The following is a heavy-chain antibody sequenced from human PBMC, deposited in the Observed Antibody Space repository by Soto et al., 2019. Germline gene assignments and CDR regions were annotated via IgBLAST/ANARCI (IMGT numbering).Heavy chain of an antibody. V-gene: IGHV1-69*01. Sequence: QVQLVQSGAEVKKPGSSVKVSCKASGGTFSSYAISWVRQAPGQGLAWMGGIIPIFGTANYAQKFQGRVTITADESTSTAYMELSSLRSEDTAVYYCASNLVITGTTFYNYYGMDVWGQGTTVTVSS. J-gene: IGHJ6*02. CDR3: ASNLVITGTTFYNYYGMDV. D-gene: IGHD1-7*01. CDR1: GGTFSSYA. CDR2: IIPIFGTA.